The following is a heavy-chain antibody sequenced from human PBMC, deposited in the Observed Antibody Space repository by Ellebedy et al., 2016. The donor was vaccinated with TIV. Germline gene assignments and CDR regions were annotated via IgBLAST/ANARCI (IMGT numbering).Heavy chain of an antibody. D-gene: IGHD2-21*02. CDR2: IKQDERDK. V-gene: IGHV3-7*01. J-gene: IGHJ4*02. CDR1: GFNFNNYG. Sequence: GGSLRLSXAGSGFNFNNYGMSWVRQAPGKGLEWVANIKQDERDKYYVDSVKGRFTISRDNAKNSLYLQMNSLRAEDTAVYYCAKAWCDGGCYGLGDWGQGTLVTVSS. CDR3: AKAWCDGGCYGLGD.